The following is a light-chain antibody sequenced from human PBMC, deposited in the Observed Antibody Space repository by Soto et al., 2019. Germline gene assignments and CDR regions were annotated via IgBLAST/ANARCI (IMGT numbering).Light chain of an antibody. CDR1: QSVNSK. J-gene: IGKJ1*01. CDR3: QQYDTWPPT. V-gene: IGKV3-15*01. CDR2: DVS. Sequence: EIVMTQSPATLSVSPGEGVTLSCRASQSVNSKLAWYQQKPGQAPRVLIYDVSRRATGIPARFSGSGSGTEFTLTFSSLQSEDFAVYWCQQYDTWPPTFGQGAKVEVE.